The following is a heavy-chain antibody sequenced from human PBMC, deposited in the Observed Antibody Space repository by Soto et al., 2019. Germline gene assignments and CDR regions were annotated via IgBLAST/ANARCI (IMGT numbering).Heavy chain of an antibody. CDR2: INAGNGNT. J-gene: IGHJ5*02. CDR3: ARVYYYGSGSSNWFDP. D-gene: IGHD3-10*01. CDR1: GYTFTSYA. Sequence: QVPLVQSGAEVKKPGASVKVSCKASGYTFTSYAMHWVRQAPGQRLEWMGWINAGNGNTKYSQKFQGRVTITRDTSASTAYMELSSLRSEDTAVYYCARVYYYGSGSSNWFDPWGQGTLVTVSS. V-gene: IGHV1-3*01.